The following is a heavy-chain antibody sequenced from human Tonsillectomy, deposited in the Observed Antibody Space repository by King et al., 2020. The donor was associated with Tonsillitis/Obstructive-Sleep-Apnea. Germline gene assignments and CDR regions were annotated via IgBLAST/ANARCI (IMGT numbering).Heavy chain of an antibody. V-gene: IGHV2-5*02. CDR1: GFSLSTSGVG. CDR2: IYWDDDK. Sequence: TLKESGPTLVKPTQTLTLTCTFSGFSLSTSGVGVGWIRQPPGQALEWLALIYWDDDKRYSPSLKSRLTITKDTSKNQVVLTMTNKDPGDTATYYCAHXASIXVXXTLXXWXXGTLVTVSS. J-gene: IGHJ4*01. CDR3: AHXASIXVXXTLXX. D-gene: IGHD2/OR15-2a*01.